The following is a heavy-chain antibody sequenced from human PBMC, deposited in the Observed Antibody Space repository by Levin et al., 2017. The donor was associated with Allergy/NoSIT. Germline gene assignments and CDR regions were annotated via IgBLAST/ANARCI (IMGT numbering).Heavy chain of an antibody. CDR1: GFTFSDYA. D-gene: IGHD1-1*01. V-gene: IGHV3-23*01. Sequence: GESLKISCAASGFTFSDYAMTWVRQAPGKGLEWVSVITGGGFNTYYGDSVKGRFTVSRDNSKTTLYLELNSLRAEDTAVYYCAKKQGGTSGFSFDVWGQGTMVTVSS. CDR2: ITGGGFNT. J-gene: IGHJ3*01. CDR3: AKKQGGTSGFSFDV.